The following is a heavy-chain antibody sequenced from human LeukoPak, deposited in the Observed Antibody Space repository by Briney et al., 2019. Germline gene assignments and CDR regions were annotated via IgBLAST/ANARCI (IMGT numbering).Heavy chain of an antibody. CDR1: GYTLTELS. D-gene: IGHD3-3*01. Sequence: GASVKVSCKVSGYTLTELSMHWVRQAPGKGLEWTGGFDPEDGETIYAQKFQGRVTMTEDTSTDTAYMELSSLRSEDTAVYYCATAPRLSTIFGVVINFRVGYFDYWGQGTLVTVSS. J-gene: IGHJ4*02. V-gene: IGHV1-24*01. CDR3: ATAPRLSTIFGVVINFRVGYFDY. CDR2: FDPEDGET.